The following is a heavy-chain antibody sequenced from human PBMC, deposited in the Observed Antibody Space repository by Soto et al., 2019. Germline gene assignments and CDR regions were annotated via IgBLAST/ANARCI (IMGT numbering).Heavy chain of an antibody. CDR1: GFTFDGYL. D-gene: IGHD2-21*01. J-gene: IGHJ5*01. V-gene: IGHV3-43*01. CDR2: ISWDGGSI. CDR3: AKEGNGGASLDS. Sequence: GGSLRLSCEASGFTFDGYLMHGVRQAPGKGLEWISLISWDGGSIDYADSIRGRFTVSRDNSKNSLFLDMHSLETEDTAVYYCAKEGNGGASLDSWGQGTLVTASS.